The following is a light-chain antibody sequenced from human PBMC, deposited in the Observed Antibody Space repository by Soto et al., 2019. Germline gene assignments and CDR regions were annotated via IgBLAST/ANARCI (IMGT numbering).Light chain of an antibody. CDR2: GAS. Sequence: IVMTQSPDTLSVSPGERATLSCRASQSVRSNLAWYQQKPGQAPRLLIYGASSRATGIPDRFSGSGSGTDFTLTISRLEPEDFAVYYCQQYGSSPTTFGQGTMVDVK. J-gene: IGKJ1*01. CDR1: QSVRSN. CDR3: QQYGSSPTT. V-gene: IGKV3-20*01.